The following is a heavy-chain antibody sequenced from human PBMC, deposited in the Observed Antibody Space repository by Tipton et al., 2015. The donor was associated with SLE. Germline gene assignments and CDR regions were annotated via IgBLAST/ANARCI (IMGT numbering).Heavy chain of an antibody. CDR3: ATEGRVVTRGDY. Sequence: TLSLTCTVSGGSISSSSYYWGWIRQPPGKGLEWIGSIYYSGSTYYNPSLESRVTISVDTSKNQFSLKLSSVTAADTAVYYCATEGRVVTRGDYWGQGTLVTVSS. J-gene: IGHJ4*02. V-gene: IGHV4-39*02. CDR2: IYYSGST. D-gene: IGHD4-23*01. CDR1: GGSISSSSYY.